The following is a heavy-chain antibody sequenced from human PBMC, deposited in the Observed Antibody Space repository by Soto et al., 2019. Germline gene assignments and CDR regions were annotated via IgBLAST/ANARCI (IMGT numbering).Heavy chain of an antibody. CDR1: GGTFSSYA. CDR3: ARRGGIAVARTTAFDP. V-gene: IGHV1-69*06. CDR2: IIPIFGTA. J-gene: IGHJ5*02. D-gene: IGHD6-19*01. Sequence: SVKVSCKASGGTFSSYASSWVRQAPGRGLEWMGGIIPIFGTANYAQKFQGRVTITADKSTSTAYMELSSLRSEDTAVYYCARRGGIAVARTTAFDPFGQGTLVTFSS.